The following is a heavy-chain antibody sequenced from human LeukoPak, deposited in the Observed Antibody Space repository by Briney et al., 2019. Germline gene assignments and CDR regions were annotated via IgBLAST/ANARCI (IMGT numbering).Heavy chain of an antibody. CDR1: GFAFDDYA. V-gene: IGHV3-43D*03. J-gene: IGHJ3*02. Sequence: GGSLRLSCAASGFAFDDYAMHWVRQAPGKGLEWVSLISWDGGSTYYADSVKGRFTIPRDNSKNSLYLQMNSLRAEDTALYYCAKTFSSTVTYDAFDIWGQGTMVTVSS. CDR2: ISWDGGST. D-gene: IGHD4-11*01. CDR3: AKTFSSTVTYDAFDI.